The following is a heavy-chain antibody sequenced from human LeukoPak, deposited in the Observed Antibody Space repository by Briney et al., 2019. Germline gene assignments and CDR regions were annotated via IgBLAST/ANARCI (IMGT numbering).Heavy chain of an antibody. Sequence: PGGSLRLSCAASGFTFSSYAMHWVRQAPGKGLEWVAVISYDGSNKYYADSVKGRFTISRDNSKNTLYLQMNSLRAEDTAVYYCASAQLPWEVTSASADYYYGMDVWGQGTTVTVSS. CDR2: ISYDGSNK. V-gene: IGHV3-30-3*01. CDR3: ASAQLPWEVTSASADYYYGMDV. J-gene: IGHJ6*02. CDR1: GFTFSSYA. D-gene: IGHD4-4*01.